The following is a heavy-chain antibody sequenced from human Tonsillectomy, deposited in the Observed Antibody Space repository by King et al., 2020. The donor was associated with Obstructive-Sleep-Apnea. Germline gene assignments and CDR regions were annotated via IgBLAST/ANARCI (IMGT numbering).Heavy chain of an antibody. J-gene: IGHJ6*02. CDR3: ARDVPYDWLVPYYYDGMDV. CDR1: GGSISSYS. CDR2: MFTRGST. D-gene: IGHD3-9*01. V-gene: IGHV4-4*07. Sequence: QLQESGPGLVKPSETLSLTCTVSGGSISSYSWAWIRQPAGEGLEWIGRMFTRGSTNCNPSLQSRVTLSVDTSKNQYSLKLSSVTAADTAVYYCARDVPYDWLVPYYYDGMDVWGQGTTVTVSS.